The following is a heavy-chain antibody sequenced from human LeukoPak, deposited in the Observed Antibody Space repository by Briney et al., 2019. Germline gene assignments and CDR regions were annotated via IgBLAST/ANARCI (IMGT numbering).Heavy chain of an antibody. Sequence: PSETLSLTCTVSGGSISSYYWSWIRQPPGKGLEWIGYIYYSGSTNYNPSLKSRVTISVDTSKNQFSLKLSSVTAADTAVYYCARVGSSGYYYGLDFDYWGQGTLVTVSS. J-gene: IGHJ4*02. CDR2: IYYSGST. CDR1: GGSISSYY. CDR3: ARVGSSGYYYGLDFDY. V-gene: IGHV4-59*01. D-gene: IGHD3-22*01.